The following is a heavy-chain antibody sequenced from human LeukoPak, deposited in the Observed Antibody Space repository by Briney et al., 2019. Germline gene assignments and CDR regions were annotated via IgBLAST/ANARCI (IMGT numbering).Heavy chain of an antibody. CDR3: ARVYYSNSYDYWYFDL. CDR2: LYYSGST. D-gene: IGHD6-13*01. CDR1: GGSISSYY. Sequence: SETLSLTCTVSGGSISSYYWTWIRQPPGKGLEWIGSLYYSGSTNYNPSLKSRVTISVDTSKNQFSLKLSSVTAADTAVYYCARVYYSNSYDYWYFDLWGRGTLVTVSS. V-gene: IGHV4-59*01. J-gene: IGHJ2*01.